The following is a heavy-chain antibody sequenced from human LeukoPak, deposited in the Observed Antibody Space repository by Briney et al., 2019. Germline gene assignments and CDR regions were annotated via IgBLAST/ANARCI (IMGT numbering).Heavy chain of an antibody. Sequence: SETLSLTCAVYGGSFSGYYWSWIRQPPGKGLEWIGEINHSGSTNYNPSLKSRVTISVDTSKNQFSLKLSSVTAADTAVYYCARGRAGPGYFDYWGQGTLVTVSS. V-gene: IGHV4-34*01. CDR2: INHSGST. CDR3: ARGRAGPGYFDY. CDR1: GGSFSGYY. J-gene: IGHJ4*02.